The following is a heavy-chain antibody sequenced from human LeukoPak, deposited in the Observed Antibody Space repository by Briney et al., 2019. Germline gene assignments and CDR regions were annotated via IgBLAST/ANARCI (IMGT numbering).Heavy chain of an antibody. CDR2: INPSGGST. CDR1: GYTFTSYY. J-gene: IGHJ6*02. CDR3: AREGGGGSGSYYLPPDYYYYGMDV. D-gene: IGHD3-10*01. Sequence: GASVKVSCKASGYTFTSYYMHWVRQAPGQGLEWMGIINPSGGSTSYAQKFQGRVTMTRDTSTSTVYMELSSLRSEDTAVYYCAREGGGGSGSYYLPPDYYYYGMDVWGQGTTVTVSS. V-gene: IGHV1-46*01.